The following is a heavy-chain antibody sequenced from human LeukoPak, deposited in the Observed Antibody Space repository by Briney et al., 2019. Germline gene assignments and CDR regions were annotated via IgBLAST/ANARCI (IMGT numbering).Heavy chain of an antibody. CDR2: IIPIFGTA. V-gene: IGHV1-69*05. Sequence: SVKVSCKASGGTFSSYAISWVRQAPGQGLEGMGRIIPIFGTANYAQKFQGRVTITTDEATSTAYMELSSLRSEDTAVYYCARAPGYCSGGSCLDYWGQGTLVTVSS. D-gene: IGHD2-15*01. CDR1: GGTFSSYA. J-gene: IGHJ4*02. CDR3: ARAPGYCSGGSCLDY.